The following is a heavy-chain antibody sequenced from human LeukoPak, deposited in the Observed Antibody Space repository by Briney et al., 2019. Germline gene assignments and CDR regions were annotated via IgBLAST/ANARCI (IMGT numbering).Heavy chain of an antibody. Sequence: SETLSLTCTVSGASMRGSTYYWAWIRQTPGKGLEWIGSIYYSGSTHYTPSLKSRVTMSVDTSKNQFSLRVGSVTAADTAVYYCARNSSYYNTGGLDYWGQGILITVSS. CDR1: GASMRGSTYY. CDR3: ARNSSYYNTGGLDY. J-gene: IGHJ4*02. CDR2: IYYSGST. D-gene: IGHD3-10*01. V-gene: IGHV4-39*01.